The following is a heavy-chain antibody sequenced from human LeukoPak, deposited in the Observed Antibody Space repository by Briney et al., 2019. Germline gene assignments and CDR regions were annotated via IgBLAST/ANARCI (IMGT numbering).Heavy chain of an antibody. D-gene: IGHD6-13*01. CDR2: IYPGDSDT. V-gene: IGHV5-51*01. Sequence: PGESLKISCEGSGYTFTSYWIAWVRQMPGKGLEWMGIIYPGDSDTRYSPSFQGQVTISADKSISTAYLQWSSLKASDTAMYYCASYNTIAAAGTEGAFGLWGRGTLVTVSS. CDR1: GYTFTSYW. CDR3: ASYNTIAAAGTEGAFGL. J-gene: IGHJ2*01.